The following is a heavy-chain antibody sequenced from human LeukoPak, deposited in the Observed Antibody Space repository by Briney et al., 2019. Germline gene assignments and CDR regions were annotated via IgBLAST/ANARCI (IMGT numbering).Heavy chain of an antibody. CDR1: GGSISSYY. D-gene: IGHD3-3*01. CDR2: IYYSGST. V-gene: IGHV4-59*01. J-gene: IGHJ3*02. Sequence: PSETLSLTCTLSGGSISSYYWSWIRQPPGKGLEWIGYIYYSGSTNYNPSLKSRVTISVDTSKNQFSLKLSSVTAADTAVYYCARGKGTKYYDFWSGPYAFDIWGQGTMVTVSS. CDR3: ARGKGTKYYDFWSGPYAFDI.